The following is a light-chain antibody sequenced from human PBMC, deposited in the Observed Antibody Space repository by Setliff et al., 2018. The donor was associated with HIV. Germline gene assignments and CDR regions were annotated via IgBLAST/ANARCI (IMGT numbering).Light chain of an antibody. V-gene: IGLV2-14*01. J-gene: IGLJ3*02. CDR2: DVN. CDR1: SSNVGGYNS. CDR3: YSHTSTNTRV. Sequence: QSALTQTASVSGSPGQSVTISCTGTSSNVGGYNSVSWYRQYPGKAPKLMIYDVNNRPSGVSNRFSGSKSGNTASLTISGLQAEAEADYYFYSHTSTNTRVFGGGTKGTVL.